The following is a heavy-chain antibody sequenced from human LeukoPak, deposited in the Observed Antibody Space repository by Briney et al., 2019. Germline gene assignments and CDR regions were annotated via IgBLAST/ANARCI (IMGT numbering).Heavy chain of an antibody. CDR3: ARHLWSAYHKFDF. J-gene: IGHJ4*02. CDR1: GGSIDNYY. V-gene: IGHV4-59*01. D-gene: IGHD3-3*01. CDR2: IYYSGNT. Sequence: PSETLSLTCTVSGGSIDNYYWSWIRQPPGKGLELIGYIYYSGNTYYVPSLESRVSISVDRSKSQFSLKLYSVTAADTAVYYCARHLWSAYHKFDFWDQGTLVTVSS.